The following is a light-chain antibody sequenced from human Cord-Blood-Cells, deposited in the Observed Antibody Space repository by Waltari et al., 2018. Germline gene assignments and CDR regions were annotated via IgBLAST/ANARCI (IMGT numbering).Light chain of an antibody. V-gene: IGLV2-11*01. CDR2: DVS. CDR3: CSYAGSYRYV. CDR1: RSDVGGYNS. J-gene: IGLJ1*01. Sequence: QSALTQPRSVSGSPGQSVTISCTGTRSDVGGYNSVPWYQQHPGKAPKLMIYDVSKRPSGVPDRFSGSKSGNTASLTISGLQAEDEADYYCCSYAGSYRYVFGTGTKVTVL.